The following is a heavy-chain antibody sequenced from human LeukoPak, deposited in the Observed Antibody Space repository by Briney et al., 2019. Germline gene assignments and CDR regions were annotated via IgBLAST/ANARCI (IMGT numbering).Heavy chain of an antibody. CDR2: IYHSGST. D-gene: IGHD6-13*01. J-gene: IGHJ5*02. CDR1: GGSISSGGYS. Sequence: SETLSLTCAVSGGSISSGGYSWSWIRQPPGKGLEWIGYIYHSGSTYYNPSLKSRVTISVDRSKNQFSLKLSSVTAADTAVYYCARVGPIAAASTGWFDPWGQGTLVTVSS. CDR3: ARVGPIAAASTGWFDP. V-gene: IGHV4-30-2*01.